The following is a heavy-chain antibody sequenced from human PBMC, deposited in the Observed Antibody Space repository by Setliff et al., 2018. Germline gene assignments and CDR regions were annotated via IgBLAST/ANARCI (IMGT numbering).Heavy chain of an antibody. CDR3: ARDSGDSGAYAAFDV. Sequence: LRLSCAASGFTFRNFAMTWVRQAPGKGLEWVSLIYSGGSGKYEADSGRGRFTISRDNSRNILYLQLDSLRVEDTAIYYCARDSGDSGAYAAFDVWGQGTTVTVSS. CDR2: IYSGGSGK. D-gene: IGHD3-22*01. CDR1: GFTFRNFA. V-gene: IGHV3-23*03. J-gene: IGHJ3*01.